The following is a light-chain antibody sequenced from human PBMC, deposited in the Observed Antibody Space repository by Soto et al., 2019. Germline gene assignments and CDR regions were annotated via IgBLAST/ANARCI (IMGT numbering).Light chain of an antibody. CDR3: QQYNSYSPRT. V-gene: IGKV1-5*01. J-gene: IGKJ1*01. CDR2: DAS. CDR1: QSISSW. Sequence: DIQMTASPSNLSASVGDRVTITCRASQSISSWLAWYQQKPGKAPKLLIYDASSLESGVPSRFSGSGSGTEFTLSISSLQPDDFATYYCQQYNSYSPRTFGQRTKVDI.